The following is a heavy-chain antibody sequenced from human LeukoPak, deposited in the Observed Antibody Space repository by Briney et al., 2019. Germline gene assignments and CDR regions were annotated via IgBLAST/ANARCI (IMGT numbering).Heavy chain of an antibody. CDR1: GYSISSGYY. CDR3: ARAVYYYYYYMDV. V-gene: IGHV4-61*01. J-gene: IGHJ6*03. CDR2: IYYSGST. Sequence: SETLSLTCTVSGYSISSGYYWGWIRQPPGKGLEWIGYIYYSGSTNYNPSLKSRVTISVDTSKNQFSLKLSSVTAADTAVYYCARAVYYYYYYMDVWGKGTTVTVSS.